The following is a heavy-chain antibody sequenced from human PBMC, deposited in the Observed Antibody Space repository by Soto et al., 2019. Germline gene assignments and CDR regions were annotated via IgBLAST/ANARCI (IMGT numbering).Heavy chain of an antibody. D-gene: IGHD3-16*01. CDR3: ATRPLLRGAP. CDR1: GFTFSSND. J-gene: IGHJ3*01. Sequence: EVQLVESGGGLIQPGGSLRLSCEASGFTFSSNDMNWVRQAPGKGLEWVSLIWTSGSTAYADSVKRRFTISRDNSKSALYLHMSSLRAEDTAVYYCATRPLLRGAPWGQGTMVTVSS. V-gene: IGHV3-53*01. CDR2: IWTSGST.